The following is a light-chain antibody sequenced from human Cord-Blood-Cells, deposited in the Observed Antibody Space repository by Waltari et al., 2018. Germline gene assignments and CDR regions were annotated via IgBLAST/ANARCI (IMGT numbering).Light chain of an antibody. Sequence: QSALTQPASVSGSPGQSITISCTGTSSHVGSYNLVSWYQQNPGKAPKPMIYEGSKRPSGVSNRFSGSKSGNTASLTISGLQAEDEADYYCCSYAGSSTWVFGGGTKLTVL. CDR1: SSHVGSYNL. V-gene: IGLV2-23*01. CDR2: EGS. J-gene: IGLJ3*02. CDR3: CSYAGSSTWV.